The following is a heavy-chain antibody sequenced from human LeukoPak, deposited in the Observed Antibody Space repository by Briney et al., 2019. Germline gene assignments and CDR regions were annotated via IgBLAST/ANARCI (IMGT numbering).Heavy chain of an antibody. CDR3: ARDDYYGAFDI. J-gene: IGHJ3*02. CDR2: IYYSGST. V-gene: IGHV4-30-4*08. Sequence: PSQTLSLTXTVSGGSIRSGDYYWSWIRQPPGKGLEWIGYIYYSGSTYYNPSLKSRVTISVDTSKNQFSLKLSSVTAAVTAVYYCARDDYYGAFDIWGQGTMVTVSS. CDR1: GGSIRSGDYY. D-gene: IGHD3-10*01.